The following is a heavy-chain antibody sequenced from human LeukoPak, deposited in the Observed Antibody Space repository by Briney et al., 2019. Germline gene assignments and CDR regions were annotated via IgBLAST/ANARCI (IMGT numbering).Heavy chain of an antibody. CDR1: GFTFSSYA. J-gene: IGHJ5*02. D-gene: IGHD3-10*01. CDR3: VRAHHPGGWFDP. V-gene: IGHV3-30*04. Sequence: GGSLRLSCAASGFTFSSYAMHWVRQAPGKGLEWVAVISYDGSNKYYADSVKGRFTISRDNSKNTLYLQMNSLRAEDTAVYYCVRAHHPGGWFDPWGQGTLVTVSS. CDR2: ISYDGSNK.